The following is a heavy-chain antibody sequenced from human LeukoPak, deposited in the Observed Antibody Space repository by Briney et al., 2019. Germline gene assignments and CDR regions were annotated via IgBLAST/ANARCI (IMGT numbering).Heavy chain of an antibody. CDR2: INQDGSEK. CDR3: ARDTPGGYYDSSGYYLE. D-gene: IGHD3-22*01. CDR1: GFRFSSYW. V-gene: IGHV3-7*01. Sequence: GGSLRLSCAASGFRFSSYWMSWVRQAPGKGLAWVANINQDGSEKYHVDSVKGRLTISRDNSKNTLYLQMNSLRAEDTAVYYCARDTPGGYYDSSGYYLEWGQGTLVTVSS. J-gene: IGHJ4*02.